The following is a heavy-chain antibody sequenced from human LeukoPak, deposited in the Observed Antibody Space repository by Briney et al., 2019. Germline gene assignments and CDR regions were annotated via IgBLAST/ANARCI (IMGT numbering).Heavy chain of an antibody. V-gene: IGHV5-51*01. Sequence: GEFLKISCKGSGYSFTNYWIGWVRQMPGKGLEWMGIIYPGDSDTRYSPSFQGQVTISADKSISTAYLQWSSLKASDTAIYYCARSGGYCSSTSCYAFDYWGQGTLVTVSS. J-gene: IGHJ4*02. CDR3: ARSGGYCSSTSCYAFDY. CDR1: GYSFTNYW. D-gene: IGHD2-2*03. CDR2: IYPGDSDT.